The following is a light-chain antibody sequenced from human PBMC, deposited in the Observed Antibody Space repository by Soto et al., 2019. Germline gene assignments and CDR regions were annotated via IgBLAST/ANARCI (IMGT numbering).Light chain of an antibody. CDR2: GAS. CDR3: QQYNNWPPYT. J-gene: IGKJ2*01. Sequence: EVVMTQSPGTLSVSPGERATLSCRASQNIRSNLAWYQQKPGQAPRLLIYGASTRATGIPARFSGSGSGTEFTLTISSLQSEDFAVYYCQQYNNWPPYTFGQGTKLEIK. V-gene: IGKV3-15*01. CDR1: QNIRSN.